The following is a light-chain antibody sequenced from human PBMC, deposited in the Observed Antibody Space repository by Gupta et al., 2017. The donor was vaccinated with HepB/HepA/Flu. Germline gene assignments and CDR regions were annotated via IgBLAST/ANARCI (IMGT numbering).Light chain of an antibody. V-gene: IGKV3-20*01. CDR3: QQYGSSPRT. CDR2: GAS. J-gene: IGKJ1*01. Sequence: EIVLTQSPGTLSLSPGERATLSCRASQSVSSSYLAWYQPKPGQAPRLLIYGASSRATGIPDRFSGSGSGTXFTLTIXSLQPEDFAVYYCQQYGSSPRTFGXGTKVEIK. CDR1: QSVSSSY.